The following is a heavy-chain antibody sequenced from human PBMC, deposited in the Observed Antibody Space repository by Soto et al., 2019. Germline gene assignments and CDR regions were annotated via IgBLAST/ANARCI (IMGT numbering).Heavy chain of an antibody. CDR3: ARWWSGSRQGFDP. CDR1: GGSISRGDYY. V-gene: IGHV4-31*03. D-gene: IGHD3-3*01. J-gene: IGHJ5*02. CDR2: IYYVGST. Sequence: QVQLQESGPGLVKPSQTLSLTCTVSGGSISRGDYYWSWIRRHPGKGLEGFGSIYYVGSTYYNPSLKRRVTISVDTSKNQFSLKLSSVTAADTAVYYCARWWSGSRQGFDPWGQGTLVTVSS.